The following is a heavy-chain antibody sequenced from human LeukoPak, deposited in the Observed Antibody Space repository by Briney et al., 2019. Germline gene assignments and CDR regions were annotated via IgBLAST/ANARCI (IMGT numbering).Heavy chain of an antibody. D-gene: IGHD2-2*01. Sequence: PGGSLRLSCAASGFTFSTYGMHWVRQAPGKGLVWVSRLNSDGSSTGYADSVKGRFTISRDNAKNTLYLQMNSLRAEDTAVYYCVRDLRYCSSTSCYDPCFDYWGQGTLVTVSS. CDR2: LNSDGSST. V-gene: IGHV3-74*01. J-gene: IGHJ4*02. CDR3: VRDLRYCSSTSCYDPCFDY. CDR1: GFTFSTYG.